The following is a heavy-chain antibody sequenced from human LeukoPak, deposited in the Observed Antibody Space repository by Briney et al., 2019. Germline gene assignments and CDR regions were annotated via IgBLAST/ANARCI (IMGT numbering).Heavy chain of an antibody. CDR3: ARTSSFWSGYYTYYYYYMDV. CDR2: IYNSGST. CDR1: GGSISSYY. V-gene: IGHV4-59*01. Sequence: MASETLSLTCTVSGGSISSYYWSWIRQPPGKGLEWIGYIYNSGSTNYNPSLKSRVTISVDTSKNQFSLKLSSVTAADTAVYYCARTSSFWSGYYTYYYYYMDVWGKGTTVTVSS. J-gene: IGHJ6*03. D-gene: IGHD3-3*01.